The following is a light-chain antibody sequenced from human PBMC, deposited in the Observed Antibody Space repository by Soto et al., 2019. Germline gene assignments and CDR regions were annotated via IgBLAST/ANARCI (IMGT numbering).Light chain of an antibody. CDR1: QSVSNNY. CDR3: QQYGSSGT. Sequence: EVVLMQSPGTLSLSPGERATLSCRASQSVSNNYLAWYQQKPGQAPRLLIYGASNRATGIPDRFSGSGSGTDFTLTISRLEPEDFAVYYWQQYGSSGTFGQGTKVDIK. CDR2: GAS. V-gene: IGKV3-20*01. J-gene: IGKJ1*01.